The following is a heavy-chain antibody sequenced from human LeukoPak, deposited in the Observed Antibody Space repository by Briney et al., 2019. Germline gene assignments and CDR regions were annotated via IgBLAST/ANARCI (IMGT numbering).Heavy chain of an antibody. CDR1: GFSFSTYY. J-gene: IGHJ4*02. D-gene: IGHD1-20*01. CDR3: VAYNWNYPDY. V-gene: IGHV3-74*01. Sequence: GGSLRLSCAASGFSFSTYYMYWVRQAPGKGLVWVSRIETDGSTTAHADSVKGRFTISRDNAKNTLYLQMNSLRAEDTAMYYCVAYNWNYPDYWGQGTLDTVSS. CDR2: IETDGSTT.